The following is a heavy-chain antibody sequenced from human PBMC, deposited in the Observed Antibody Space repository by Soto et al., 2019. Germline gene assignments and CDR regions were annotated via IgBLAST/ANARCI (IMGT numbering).Heavy chain of an antibody. CDR1: GFTFSSYG. Sequence: QVQLVESGGGVVQPGRSLRLSCAASGFTFSSYGRHWVRHAPGKGLEWVAVIWYDGSNKYYADSVKGRFTISRDNSKNTLYLQMNSLRAEDTAVYYCARDAWRFGEIGFDYWGQGTLVTVS. V-gene: IGHV3-33*01. CDR3: ARDAWRFGEIGFDY. D-gene: IGHD3-10*01. CDR2: IWYDGSNK. J-gene: IGHJ4*02.